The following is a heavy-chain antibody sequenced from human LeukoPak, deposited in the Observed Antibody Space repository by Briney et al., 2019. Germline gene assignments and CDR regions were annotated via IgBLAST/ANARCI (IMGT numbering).Heavy chain of an antibody. V-gene: IGHV3-53*01. Sequence: QTGGSLRLSCAASGFTVSSNYMSWVRQAPGKGLEWVSVIYSGGSTYYAGSVKGRFTISRDNSKNTLYLQMNSLRAEDTAVYYCARYTATVVWGKGTTVTVSS. CDR1: GFTVSSNY. CDR3: ARYTATVV. J-gene: IGHJ6*04. D-gene: IGHD5-18*01. CDR2: IYSGGST.